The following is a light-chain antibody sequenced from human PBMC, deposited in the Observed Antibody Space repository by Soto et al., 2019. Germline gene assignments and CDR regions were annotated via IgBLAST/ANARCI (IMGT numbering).Light chain of an antibody. CDR2: GAS. CDR3: QQLNGSPWT. J-gene: IGKJ1*01. V-gene: IGKV1-9*01. Sequence: IQLTQSPSSLSASVGDRVTITCRASPAIASFLAWYQQKPGTAPKLLSYGASTLQSGVPSRFSGSRSGTDYTLTIASLRPEDFATYYCQQLNGSPWTFGQGTKVDIK. CDR1: PAIASF.